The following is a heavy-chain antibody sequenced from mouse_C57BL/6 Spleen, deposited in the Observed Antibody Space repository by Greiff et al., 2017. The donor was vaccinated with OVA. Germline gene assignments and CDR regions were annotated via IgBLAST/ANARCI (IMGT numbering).Heavy chain of an antibody. CDR1: GFTFSSYA. D-gene: IGHD4-1*02. Sequence: EVQRVESGGGLVKPGGSLKLSCAASGFTFSSYAMSWVRQTPEKRLEWVATISDGGSYTYYPDNVKGRFTISRDNAKNNLYLQMSHLKSEDTAMYYCARGQLYWYFDVWGTGTTVTVSS. CDR2: ISDGGSYT. V-gene: IGHV5-4*01. CDR3: ARGQLYWYFDV. J-gene: IGHJ1*03.